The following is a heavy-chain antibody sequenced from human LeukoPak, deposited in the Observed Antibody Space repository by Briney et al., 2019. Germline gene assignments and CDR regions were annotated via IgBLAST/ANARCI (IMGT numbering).Heavy chain of an antibody. V-gene: IGHV3-21*01. CDR3: ARERIAATSFPPDY. D-gene: IGHD6-6*01. CDR2: ISSSSSYI. J-gene: IGHJ4*02. CDR1: GFTFSSYS. Sequence: GGSLTLSCAASGFTFSSYSMNWVRQAPGKGLEWVSSISSSSSYIYYADSVKGRFTISRDNAKNSLYLQMNSLRAEDTAVYYCARERIAATSFPPDYWGQGTLVTVSS.